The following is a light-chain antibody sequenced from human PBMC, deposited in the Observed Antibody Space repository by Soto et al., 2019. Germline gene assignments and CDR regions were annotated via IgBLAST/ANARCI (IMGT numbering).Light chain of an antibody. J-gene: IGKJ1*01. V-gene: IGKV1-39*01. CDR1: QSISTY. CDR3: QQSYTSPWT. CDR2: AAS. Sequence: DIQMTQSPSSLSASVGDRVTISCRASQSISTYLNWYQQVPGRAPKLLIYAASSLRSGVPSRFSGSGSGTDFTLTITSLQPEDFAAYYCQQSYTSPWTFGQGTKVEIK.